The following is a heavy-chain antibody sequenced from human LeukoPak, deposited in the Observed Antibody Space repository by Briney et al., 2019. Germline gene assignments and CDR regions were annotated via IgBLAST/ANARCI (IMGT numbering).Heavy chain of an antibody. CDR1: GYSISSGYY. CDR2: IYHSGST. V-gene: IGHV4-38-2*02. J-gene: IGHJ4*02. Sequence: SETLSLTCTVSGYSISSGYYWGWIRQPPGKGLEWIGSIYHSGSTYYNPALKSRVTISVDTSKNQFSLKLSSVTAADTAVYYCAREGSVGTMIVDYWGQGTLVTVSS. D-gene: IGHD3-22*01. CDR3: AREGSVGTMIVDY.